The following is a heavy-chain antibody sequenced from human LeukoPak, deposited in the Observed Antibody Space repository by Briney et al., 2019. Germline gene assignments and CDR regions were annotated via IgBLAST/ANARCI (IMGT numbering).Heavy chain of an antibody. CDR1: GYTFTGYY. V-gene: IGHV1-2*04. D-gene: IGHD3/OR15-3a*01. CDR2: INPNSGGT. J-gene: IGHJ4*02. CDR3: ARSNDLWLFATFDY. Sequence: GASVKVSCKASGYTFTGYYMHWVRQAPGQGLEWMGWINPNSGGTNYAQKFQGWVTMTRDTSISTAYMELSRLRSDDTAVYYCARSNDLWLFATFDYWGQGTLVTVSS.